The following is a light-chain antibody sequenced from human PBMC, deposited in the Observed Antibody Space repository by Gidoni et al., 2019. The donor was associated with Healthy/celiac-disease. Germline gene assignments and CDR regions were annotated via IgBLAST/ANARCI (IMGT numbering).Light chain of an antibody. V-gene: IGKV1-33*01. CDR2: DAS. Sequence: DIQMTQSPSSLSASVGDRVTITCQASQDISNYLNWYQQKPGKAPKLLIYDASNLETGVPSRFSGSGSGTDFTFTISSLKPEDIATYYCQQYDNRLRSAFGGGTKVEIK. CDR3: QQYDNRLRSA. CDR1: QDISNY. J-gene: IGKJ4*01.